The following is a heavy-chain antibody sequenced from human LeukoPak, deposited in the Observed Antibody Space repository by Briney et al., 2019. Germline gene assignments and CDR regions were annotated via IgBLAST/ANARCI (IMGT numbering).Heavy chain of an antibody. Sequence: GGSLRLSCAASGFTFSNYGMHWVRQAPGKGLEWVAVIWHDGSNKYYADSVKGRFTISRDNSKNTVYLQMNSLRAEDTAVFYCARDSGPEYYGSGSFYPYWGQGTLVTVSS. CDR1: GFTFSNYG. CDR2: IWHDGSNK. CDR3: ARDSGPEYYGSGSFYPY. D-gene: IGHD3-10*01. J-gene: IGHJ4*02. V-gene: IGHV3-33*01.